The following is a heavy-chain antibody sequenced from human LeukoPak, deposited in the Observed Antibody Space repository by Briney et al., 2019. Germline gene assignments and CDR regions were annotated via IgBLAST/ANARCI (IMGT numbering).Heavy chain of an antibody. CDR2: MNPNSGNT. Sequence: ASVKVSYKASGYTFTSYDINWVRLATGQGLEWMGWMNPNSGNTGYAQKFQGRVTITRNTSISTAYMELSSLRSEDTAVYYCARGQWSFSMDVWGKGTTVTVSS. V-gene: IGHV1-8*03. J-gene: IGHJ6*04. CDR3: ARGQWSFSMDV. CDR1: GYTFTSYD. D-gene: IGHD1-26*01.